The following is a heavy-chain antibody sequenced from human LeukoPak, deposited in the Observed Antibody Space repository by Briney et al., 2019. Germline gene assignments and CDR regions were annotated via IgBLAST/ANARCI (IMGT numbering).Heavy chain of an antibody. Sequence: ASVKVSCKASGYTFTSYAMNWVRQAPGQGLEWMGWINTNTGNPTYAQGFTGRFVFSLDTSVSTAYLQISSLKAEDTAVYYCARVSSSSYQDWYFDLWGRGTLVTVSS. CDR3: ARVSSSSYQDWYFDL. J-gene: IGHJ2*01. V-gene: IGHV7-4-1*02. CDR1: GYTFTSYA. D-gene: IGHD6-13*01. CDR2: INTNTGNP.